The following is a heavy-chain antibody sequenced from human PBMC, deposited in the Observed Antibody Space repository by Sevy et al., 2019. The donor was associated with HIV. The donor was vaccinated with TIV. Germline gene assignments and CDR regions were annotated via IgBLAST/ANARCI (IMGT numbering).Heavy chain of an antibody. CDR2: IYTSGST. Sequence: SETLSLTCTVSGGSISSYYWSWIRQPAGKGLEWIGRIYTSGSTNYNPSLKSRVTMSVDTSKNQFSLKLSSVTAADTAVYYCARDSYYDSSGYYPSGGDYYYGMDVWGQGTTVTVSS. D-gene: IGHD3-22*01. CDR3: ARDSYYDSSGYYPSGGDYYYGMDV. V-gene: IGHV4-4*07. J-gene: IGHJ6*02. CDR1: GGSISSYY.